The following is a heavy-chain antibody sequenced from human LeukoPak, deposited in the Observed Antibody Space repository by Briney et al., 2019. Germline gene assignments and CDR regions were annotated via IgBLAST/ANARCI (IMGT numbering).Heavy chain of an antibody. CDR3: ARDDGGNSGEFDP. V-gene: IGHV4-59*01. CDR2: VYNRGTT. Sequence: PSETLSLTCSVSGGSITSYYWSWIRQSPMKGLEWIGSVYNRGTTYYNPSLKSRVTISGDTSKNQLSLRMTYVTTADTAVYFCARDDGGNSGEFDPWGEGTLVTVSS. D-gene: IGHD4-23*01. J-gene: IGHJ5*02. CDR1: GGSITSYY.